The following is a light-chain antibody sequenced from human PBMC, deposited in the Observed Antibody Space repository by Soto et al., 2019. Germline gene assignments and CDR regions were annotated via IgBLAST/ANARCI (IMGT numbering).Light chain of an antibody. J-gene: IGKJ2*03. CDR1: QSVGSS. Sequence: EIVLTQSPAPLPVSPGERATLSCRASQSVGSSLAWYQHRPGQAPRLLIQGASARDAGIPARFSGSGSGTEFTLTISGLQSEDFAVYYCQQYKDWYSFGQGTKLEIK. CDR3: QQYKDWYS. CDR2: GAS. V-gene: IGKV3-15*01.